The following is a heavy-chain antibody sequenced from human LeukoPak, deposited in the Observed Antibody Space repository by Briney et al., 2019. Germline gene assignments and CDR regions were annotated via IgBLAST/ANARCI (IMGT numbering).Heavy chain of an antibody. CDR3: ARRYNYVFDY. Sequence: SETLSLTCTVSGGSISSHDWSWIRQPPGKGLEYIGYIHYSGITNYNPSLMSRVTISVDTSKNQTSLKLSSVTAADTAVYYCARRYNYVFDYWGQGTLVTVSS. CDR1: GGSISSHD. V-gene: IGHV4-59*11. D-gene: IGHD1-1*01. J-gene: IGHJ4*02. CDR2: IHYSGIT.